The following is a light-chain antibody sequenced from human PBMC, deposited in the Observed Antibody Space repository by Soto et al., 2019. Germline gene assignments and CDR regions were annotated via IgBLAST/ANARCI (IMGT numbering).Light chain of an antibody. CDR3: QQRSKWVT. CDR1: QSVYEY. J-gene: IGKJ4*01. Sequence: EIELTQSPATLSLSPGERATLSCGASQSVYEYLAWYQQKPGQAPRLLIYDASNRATGIPARFSGSGSGTDFNLTISSLEPEDFAVYYCQQRSKWVTFGRGTKVDIK. V-gene: IGKV3-11*01. CDR2: DAS.